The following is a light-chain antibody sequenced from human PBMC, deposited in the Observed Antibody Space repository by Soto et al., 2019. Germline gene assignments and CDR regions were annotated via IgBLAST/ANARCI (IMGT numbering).Light chain of an antibody. V-gene: IGLV1-51*01. CDR3: GSWDSSLSAYV. Sequence: QSVLTRLPSVSAAPGQKVTISCSGSSSNIGGNSVSWYQQLPGTAPKLLIYDDNKRPSGIPDRFSGSKSGTSATLGITGFQTGDEADYYCGSWDSSLSAYVFGTGTKVTV. CDR1: SSNIGGNS. CDR2: DDN. J-gene: IGLJ1*01.